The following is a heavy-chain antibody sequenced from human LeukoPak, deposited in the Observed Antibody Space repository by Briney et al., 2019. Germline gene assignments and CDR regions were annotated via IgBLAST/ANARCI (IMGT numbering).Heavy chain of an antibody. Sequence: GGSLRLSCAASGFTFSSYPIHWVRQAPGKGLERVAIISYDGSDKYYADSVKGRFTISRDNSMNTLSLQMNSLRPDDTAVYYCARSGHIVGTTSYYYYMDVWGKGTTVTVSS. D-gene: IGHD1-26*01. CDR1: GFTFSSYP. CDR3: ARSGHIVGTTSYYYYMDV. J-gene: IGHJ6*03. CDR2: ISYDGSDK. V-gene: IGHV3-30*04.